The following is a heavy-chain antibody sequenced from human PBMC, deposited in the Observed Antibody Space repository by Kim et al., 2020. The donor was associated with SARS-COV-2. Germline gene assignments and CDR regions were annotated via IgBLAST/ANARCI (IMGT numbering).Heavy chain of an antibody. Sequence: GGSLRLSCAASGFTFSSYGMHWVRQAPGKGLEWVAVISYDGSNKYYADSVKGRFTISRDNSKNTLYLQMNSLRAEDTAVYYCARVTVAGYYYYGMDVWGQGTTVTVSS. CDR1: GFTFSSYG. CDR2: ISYDGSNK. D-gene: IGHD6-19*01. V-gene: IGHV3-30*03. J-gene: IGHJ6*02. CDR3: ARVTVAGYYYYGMDV.